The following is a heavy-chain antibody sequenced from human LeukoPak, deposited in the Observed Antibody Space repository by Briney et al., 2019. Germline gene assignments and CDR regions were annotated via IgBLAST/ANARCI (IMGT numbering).Heavy chain of an antibody. CDR3: ARDGGSSWYFDY. CDR2: ISSSGNTT. CDR1: RFTFSDYY. Sequence: GGSLRLSCAASRFTFSDYYMSWIRQAPGKGLECVLYISSSGNTTYHADSVKGRFTISRDNAKNSLYLQMSSLRAEDTAVYYCARDGGSSWYFDYWGQGTLVTVSS. J-gene: IGHJ4*02. V-gene: IGHV3-11*04. D-gene: IGHD6-13*01.